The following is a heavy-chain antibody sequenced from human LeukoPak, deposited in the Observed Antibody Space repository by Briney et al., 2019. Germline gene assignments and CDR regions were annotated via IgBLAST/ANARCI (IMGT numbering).Heavy chain of an antibody. Sequence: PSQTLSLTCTVSGASISSGAYDWIWIRQCPGKGLEWIGHIFLSGTTFFNPSLKSRLTISAHMSKNQFYLTLTSVTAADTAVYYCARGGTISNDWGDYNWVDPWGQGTLVTVSS. CDR2: IFLSGTT. CDR1: GASISSGAYD. D-gene: IGHD4-17*01. J-gene: IGHJ5*02. CDR3: ARGGTISNDWGDYNWVDP. V-gene: IGHV4-31*03.